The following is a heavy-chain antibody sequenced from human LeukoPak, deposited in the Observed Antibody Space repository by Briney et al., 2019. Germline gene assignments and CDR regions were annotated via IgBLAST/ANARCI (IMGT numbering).Heavy chain of an antibody. D-gene: IGHD4-17*01. CDR2: IYYSGST. CDR1: GGSISSYY. Sequence: SETLSLTCTVSGGSISSYYWSWIRQPPGKGLEWIGYIYYSGSTNYNPSLKSRVTISVDTSKNQFSLKLSSVTAADTAVYYCARGGDYGDLRYFDYWGQGTLVTVSS. V-gene: IGHV4-59*01. J-gene: IGHJ4*02. CDR3: ARGGDYGDLRYFDY.